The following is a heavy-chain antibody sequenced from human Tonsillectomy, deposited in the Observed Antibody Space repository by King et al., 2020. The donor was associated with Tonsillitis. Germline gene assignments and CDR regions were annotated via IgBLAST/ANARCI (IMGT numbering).Heavy chain of an antibody. D-gene: IGHD5-24*01. Sequence: QLQESGPGLVKPSETLSLTCTVSCYSVSSDYYWGWIRQPPGKGLDWIGCVYQTGSTYYNPSLKSRVTILVDTSKNQFTLKLRSVTAADTAVYYCASGGWMATISDYWGQGTLVTVSS. CDR2: VYQTGST. CDR1: CYSVSSDYY. V-gene: IGHV4-38-2*02. CDR3: ASGGWMATISDY. J-gene: IGHJ4*02.